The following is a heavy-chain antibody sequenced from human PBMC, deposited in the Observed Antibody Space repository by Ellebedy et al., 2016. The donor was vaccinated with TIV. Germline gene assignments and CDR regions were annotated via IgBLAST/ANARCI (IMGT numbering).Heavy chain of an antibody. J-gene: IGHJ5*02. CDR2: IIPIFGTA. D-gene: IGHD3-10*01. V-gene: IGHV1-69*13. CDR1: GGTFSSYA. CDR3: ARDATQGRFGAGFDP. Sequence: ASVKVSCKTSGGTFSSYAISWVRQAPGQGLEWMGGIIPIFGTANYAQKFQGRVTITADESTSTAYMELSSLRSEDTAVYYCARDATQGRFGAGFDPWGQGTLVTVSS.